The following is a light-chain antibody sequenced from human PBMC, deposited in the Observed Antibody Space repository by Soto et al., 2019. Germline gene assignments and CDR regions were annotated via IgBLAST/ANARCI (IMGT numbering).Light chain of an antibody. V-gene: IGLV2-8*01. CDR1: KSDIGVYDF. CDR2: EVV. J-gene: IGLJ1*01. CDR3: QSYAGSSTSL. Sequence: QSVLTQPPSASGSPGQSVTISCTGTKSDIGVYDFVSWYQHHPGKAPRLIIYEVVQRPSGVPDRFSGSKSGNTASLTVSGLQAADEADYFCQSYAGSSTSLLGSGTSVAVL.